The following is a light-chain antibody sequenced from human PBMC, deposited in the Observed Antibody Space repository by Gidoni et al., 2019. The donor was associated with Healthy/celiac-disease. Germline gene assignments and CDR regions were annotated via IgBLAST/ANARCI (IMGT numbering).Light chain of an antibody. CDR2: GAS. CDR1: QSVSSSY. V-gene: IGKV3-20*01. CDR3: QQYGSSPV. J-gene: IGKJ5*01. Sequence: EIVLTQSPGTLSLSPGERATISCSASQSVSSSYLAWYQQKPGQAPRLLIYGASSRATGIPDRCSGSGSGTDFTLTISRLEPEDFAVYYCQQYGSSPVFGQGTRLEIK.